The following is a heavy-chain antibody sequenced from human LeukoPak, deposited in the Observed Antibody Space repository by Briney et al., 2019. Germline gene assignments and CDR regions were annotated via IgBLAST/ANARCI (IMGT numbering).Heavy chain of an antibody. CDR3: AKTVIDTTHFDC. CDR1: GFTFTSYW. J-gene: IGHJ4*02. D-gene: IGHD1-1*01. CDR2: ISGGGHTT. Sequence: GGSLRLSCAASGFTFTSYWMHWVRQAPGKGLEWVSAISGGGHTTYYGDSVKGRFTISRDNSKNTLYLQVNSLRAEDTAVYYCAKTVIDTTHFDCWGQGTLVTVSP. V-gene: IGHV3-23*01.